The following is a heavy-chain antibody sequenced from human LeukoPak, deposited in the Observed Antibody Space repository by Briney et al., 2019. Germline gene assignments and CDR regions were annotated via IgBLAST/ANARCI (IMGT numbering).Heavy chain of an antibody. Sequence: ASVKVSCKASGYTFTSYDINWVRQATEQGLEWMGWMNPNSGNTGYAQKFQGRVTMTRNTSISTAYMEVSSLRSEDTAVYYCARGRGGSYDYYYYYMDVWGKGTTVTVSS. D-gene: IGHD1-26*01. V-gene: IGHV1-8*01. J-gene: IGHJ6*03. CDR3: ARGRGGSYDYYYYYMDV. CDR2: MNPNSGNT. CDR1: GYTFTSYD.